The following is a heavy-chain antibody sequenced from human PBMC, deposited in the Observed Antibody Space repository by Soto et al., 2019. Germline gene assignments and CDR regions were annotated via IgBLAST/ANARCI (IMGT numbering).Heavy chain of an antibody. D-gene: IGHD3-3*01. V-gene: IGHV3-21*01. Sequence: GGSLRLSCAASGFTFNSYSMNWVRQAPGKGLEWASSISSSSSYIYYADSVKGRFTISRDNAKNSLYLQMNSLRAEDTAVYYCARDPESSLRFSEWLNYGMDVWGQGTTVTVSS. CDR2: ISSSSSYI. J-gene: IGHJ6*02. CDR1: GFTFNSYS. CDR3: ARDPESSLRFSEWLNYGMDV.